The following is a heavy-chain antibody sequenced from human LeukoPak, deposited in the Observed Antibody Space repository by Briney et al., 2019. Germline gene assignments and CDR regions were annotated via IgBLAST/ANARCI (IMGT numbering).Heavy chain of an antibody. CDR2: IYYSGST. Sequence: SETLSLTCTVSGGSISSYYWSWIRQPPGKGLEWIGYIYYSGSTNYNPSLKSRVTISVDTSKNQFSLKLSSVTAADTAVYYCARIDDCSGGSCYEIWGQGTMVTVSS. J-gene: IGHJ3*02. D-gene: IGHD2-15*01. V-gene: IGHV4-59*01. CDR1: GGSISSYY. CDR3: ARIDDCSGGSCYEI.